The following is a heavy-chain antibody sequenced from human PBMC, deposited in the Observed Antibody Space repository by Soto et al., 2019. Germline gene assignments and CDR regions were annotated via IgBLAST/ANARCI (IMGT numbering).Heavy chain of an antibody. CDR1: GFSFSSYA. Sequence: PGGSLRLSCAASGFSFSSYAMNWVRQAPGKGLEWVSAICGGGDCTFCADSVKGRFTMSRDNSRNTLYLQMNSLRAEDTAVYYCAKGSSGWYDAFDIWGQGTMVTVSS. CDR3: AKGSSGWYDAFDI. D-gene: IGHD6-19*01. CDR2: ICGGGDCT. V-gene: IGHV3-23*01. J-gene: IGHJ3*02.